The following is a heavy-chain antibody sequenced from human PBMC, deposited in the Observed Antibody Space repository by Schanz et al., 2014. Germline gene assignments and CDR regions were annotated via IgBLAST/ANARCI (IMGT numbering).Heavy chain of an antibody. Sequence: EVQLVESGGGLVQPGGSLRLSCTASGFTFSTSAMSWVRQVPGKGLEWVSAILGLASTTYYADSVKGRFTISRDNAKNSLYLQMTSLRAEDTAVYYCARIGGSVFDYWAQGTLVTVSS. CDR1: GFTFSTSA. J-gene: IGHJ4*02. V-gene: IGHV3-23*04. D-gene: IGHD3-10*01. CDR2: ILGLASTT. CDR3: ARIGGSVFDY.